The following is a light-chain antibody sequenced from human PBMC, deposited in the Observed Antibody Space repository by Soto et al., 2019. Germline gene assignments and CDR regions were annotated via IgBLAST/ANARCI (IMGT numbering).Light chain of an antibody. J-gene: IGLJ2*01. CDR1: SSDVGGYNY. CDR2: DVS. V-gene: IGLV2-14*01. Sequence: QSALTQPASVSGSPGQSITISGPGTSSDVGGYNYVSWYQQHPGKAPKLMIYDVSNRPSGVSNRVSGSKSGNTAYLTISGLQAEDAAEYCCSAYPSSSTDVVFGGGTKLTVL. CDR3: SAYPSSSTDVV.